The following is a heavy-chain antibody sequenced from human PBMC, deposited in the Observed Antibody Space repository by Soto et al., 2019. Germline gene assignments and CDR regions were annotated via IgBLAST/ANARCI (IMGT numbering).Heavy chain of an antibody. CDR1: GFSFSRFA. CDR2: ITYDGSNQ. V-gene: IGHV3-30-3*01. D-gene: IGHD1-26*01. Sequence: QVQLVESVGDVVQPGRSLRLSCAGSGFSFSRFAIHWVRQAPGKGLEWVAVITYDGSNQYYADSVKGRFTVSRDNSRSTVYLQMNNLRSEDTAIYYCARLFGGYSGSHADEFDIWGQGTMVPVSS. J-gene: IGHJ3*02. CDR3: ARLFGGYSGSHADEFDI.